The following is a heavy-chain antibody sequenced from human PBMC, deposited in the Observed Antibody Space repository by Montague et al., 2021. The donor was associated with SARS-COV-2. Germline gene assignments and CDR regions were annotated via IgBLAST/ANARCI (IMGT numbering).Heavy chain of an antibody. V-gene: IGHV3-48*04. D-gene: IGHD6-6*01. CDR1: GFTFSSYC. CDR3: AKDLVLRAARPDALDV. J-gene: IGHJ3*01. CDR2: ISSSTNII. Sequence: SLRLSCAASGFTFSSYCVNWVRQAPGKGLEWISYISSSTNIIYYADSVKGRFTISRDNARNSLYLRMNSLRVDDTAVYYCAKDLVLRAARPDALDVWGQGTVVTVSS.